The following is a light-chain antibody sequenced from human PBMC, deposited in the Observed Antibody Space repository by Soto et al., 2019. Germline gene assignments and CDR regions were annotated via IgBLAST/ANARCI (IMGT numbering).Light chain of an antibody. V-gene: IGLV1-44*01. CDR1: SPNIGSNT. J-gene: IGLJ3*02. CDR2: STN. Sequence: QAVVTQPPSASGTPGQRVTIACSGSSPNIGSNTVNWYQQLPATAPKLLIYSTNQRPSGVPDRFSGSKSGTSASLAISGLQSEDEADYYCAAWDDSLNGNWVFGGGTQLTVL. CDR3: AAWDDSLNGNWV.